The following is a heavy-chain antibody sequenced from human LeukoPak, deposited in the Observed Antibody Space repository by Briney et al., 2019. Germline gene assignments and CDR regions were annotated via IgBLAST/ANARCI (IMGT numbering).Heavy chain of an antibody. J-gene: IGHJ4*02. CDR3: AKGVAVAGTKLGGVFDY. Sequence: PSGTLSLTCAVSGGSISSTNWWNWVRQPPGKGLEWIGEIYHSESPNYNPSLKSRVTISVDKSKNQFSLNLSSVTAADTAVYYCAKGVAVAGTKLGGVFDYWGQGTLVTVSS. D-gene: IGHD6-19*01. V-gene: IGHV4-4*02. CDR1: GGSISSTNW. CDR2: IYHSESP.